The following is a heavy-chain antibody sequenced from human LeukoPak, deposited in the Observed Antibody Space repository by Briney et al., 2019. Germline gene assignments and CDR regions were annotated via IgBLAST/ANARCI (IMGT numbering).Heavy chain of an antibody. Sequence: ASVKVSCKASGYTFTSYGISWVRQAPGQGLEWMGWISAYNGNTNYAQKLQGRVAMTTDTSTSTAYMELRSLRSDDTAVYYCASSLGATSSFDYWGQGTLVTVSS. CDR1: GYTFTSYG. D-gene: IGHD1-26*01. J-gene: IGHJ4*02. CDR3: ASSLGATSSFDY. V-gene: IGHV1-18*01. CDR2: ISAYNGNT.